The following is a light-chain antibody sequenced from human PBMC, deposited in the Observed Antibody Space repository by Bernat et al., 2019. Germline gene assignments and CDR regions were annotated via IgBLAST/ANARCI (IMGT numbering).Light chain of an antibody. J-gene: IGKJ2*01. CDR3: QQFSNDHT. CDR2: KAS. Sequence: DIQMTQSPSTLSASVGDRVTITCRASQNIESWLAWYQQKPGKAPHLLIYKASNLEEGVSSRFSGSGSGTEFILTISNLQPDDLGTYYCQQFSNDHTSGQGTKLEIK. V-gene: IGKV1-5*03. CDR1: QNIESW.